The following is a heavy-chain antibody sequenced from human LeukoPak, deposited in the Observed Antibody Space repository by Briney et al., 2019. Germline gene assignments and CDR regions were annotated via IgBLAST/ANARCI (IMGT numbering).Heavy chain of an antibody. J-gene: IGHJ4*02. D-gene: IGHD3-3*01. V-gene: IGHV3-66*01. CDR1: GFTFSSYS. CDR2: FYSGGTT. Sequence: GGSLRLSCAASGFTFSSYSMNWVRQAPGKGLEWVSVFYSGGTTYYADSVKGRFTSSRDNSKNTLYLQMNSLRVEDTAVYYCARMRSGPYYFDYWGQGTLVTVSS. CDR3: ARMRSGPYYFDY.